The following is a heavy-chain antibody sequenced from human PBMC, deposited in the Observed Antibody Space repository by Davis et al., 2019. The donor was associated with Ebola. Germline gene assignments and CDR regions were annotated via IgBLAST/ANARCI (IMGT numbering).Heavy chain of an antibody. CDR2: ISSSGGNS. CDR1: GFTFSSYE. V-gene: IGHV3-23*01. D-gene: IGHD2-2*01. Sequence: GGSLRLSCAASGFTFSSYEMNWVRQAPGKGLEWVSSISSSGGNSFYMDSVKGRFYIDRDNSKNTVHLQMHRLRAEDTAVYYCAKGEQYCCDISCYSFDAFGSWGQGTMVTVSS. CDR3: AKGEQYCCDISCYSFDAFGS. J-gene: IGHJ3*02.